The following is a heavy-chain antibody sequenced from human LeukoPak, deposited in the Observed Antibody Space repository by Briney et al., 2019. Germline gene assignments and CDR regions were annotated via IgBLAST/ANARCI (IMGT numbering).Heavy chain of an antibody. Sequence: ASVKVSCKASGYTFTGYYMHWVRQAPGQGLEWMRWINPNSGGTNYAQKFQGRVTMTRDTSISTAYMELSRLRSDDTAVYYCARELDKPNSSGGYPDAFDIWGQGTMVTVSS. CDR1: GYTFTGYY. V-gene: IGHV1-2*02. D-gene: IGHD6-19*01. CDR3: ARELDKPNSSGGYPDAFDI. CDR2: INPNSGGT. J-gene: IGHJ3*02.